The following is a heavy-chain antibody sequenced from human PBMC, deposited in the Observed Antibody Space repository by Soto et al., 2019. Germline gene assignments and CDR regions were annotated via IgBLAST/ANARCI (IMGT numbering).Heavy chain of an antibody. CDR1: GGTFSSYA. V-gene: IGHV1-69*06. J-gene: IGHJ6*02. Sequence: ASVKVSCKASGGTFSSYAISWVRQAPGQGLEWMGGVIPIFGTANYAQKFQGRVTITADKSTSTAYMELSSLRSEDTAVYYCARVDYYGSGSYYKNYYYGMDVWGQGTTVTVSS. CDR3: ARVDYYGSGSYYKNYYYGMDV. D-gene: IGHD3-10*01. CDR2: VIPIFGTA.